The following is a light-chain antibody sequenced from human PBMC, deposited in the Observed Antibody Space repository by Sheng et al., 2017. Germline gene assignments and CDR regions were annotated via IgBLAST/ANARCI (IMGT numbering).Light chain of an antibody. CDR1: QSISSW. Sequence: RVTITCRASQSISSWLAWYQQKPGKAPKLLIYKASSLESGVPSRFSGSGSGTEFTLTISSLQPDDFATYYCQQYPWTFGQGTKVEIK. J-gene: IGKJ1*01. V-gene: IGKV1-5*03. CDR2: KAS. CDR3: QQYPWT.